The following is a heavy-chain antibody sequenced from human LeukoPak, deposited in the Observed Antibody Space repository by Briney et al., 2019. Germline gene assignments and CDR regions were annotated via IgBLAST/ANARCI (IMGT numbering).Heavy chain of an antibody. CDR2: ISGNGTDT. CDR3: ASEDANNHNRPGVPDS. V-gene: IGHV3-74*01. Sequence: GGSSRLSCAASGFNFGDYWMLWVRQGPGKGLVWVSRISGNGTDTRYGDSVKGRFTVSRDNTRSTLFLHLNSLRADDTAVYYCASEDANNHNRPGVPDSWGQGTLVTVSS. J-gene: IGHJ5*01. D-gene: IGHD5-24*01. CDR1: GFNFGDYW.